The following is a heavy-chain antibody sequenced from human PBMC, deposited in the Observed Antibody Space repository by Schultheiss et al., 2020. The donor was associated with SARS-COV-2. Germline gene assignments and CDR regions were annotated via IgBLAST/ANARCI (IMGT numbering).Heavy chain of an antibody. V-gene: IGHV3-30*03. CDR2: ISYDGSNK. J-gene: IGHJ4*02. CDR3: ARRGDHDDSDYDY. CDR1: GFTFSSYG. D-gene: IGHD4-11*01. Sequence: GESLKISCAASGFTFSSYGMHWVRQAPGKGLEWVAVISYDGSNKYYADSVKGRFTISRDNSKNTLYLQMDSLRAEDTAVYYCARRGDHDDSDYDYWGQGALVTVSS.